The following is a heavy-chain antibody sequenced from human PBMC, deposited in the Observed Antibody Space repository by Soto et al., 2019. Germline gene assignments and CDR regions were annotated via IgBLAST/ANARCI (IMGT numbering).Heavy chain of an antibody. CDR3: AKGSYDFWSGYPPPYFDY. J-gene: IGHJ4*02. Sequence: PGGSLRLSCAASGVTFSSYAMSWVRQAPGKGLEWVSAISGSGGSTYYADSVKGRFTISRDNSKNTLYLQMNSLRAEDTAVYYCAKGSYDFWSGYPPPYFDYWGQGTLVTVSS. V-gene: IGHV3-23*01. CDR2: ISGSGGST. D-gene: IGHD3-3*01. CDR1: GVTFSSYA.